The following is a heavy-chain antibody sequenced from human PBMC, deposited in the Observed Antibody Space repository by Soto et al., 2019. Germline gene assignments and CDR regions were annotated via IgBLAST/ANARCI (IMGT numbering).Heavy chain of an antibody. CDR3: ARDPSIFGMVINYRMDV. D-gene: IGHD3-3*01. CDR2: ISAYNGYT. CDR1: GYTFTTFG. V-gene: IGHV1-18*01. J-gene: IGHJ6*02. Sequence: QVQLVQSGAEVKKPGASVKVSCKASGYTFTTFGISWVRQAPGQGLEWLGWISAYNGYTNYAQKLHGRETMTTDSSSRRSYLELRSLRSDDTAVYSCARDPSIFGMVINYRMDVWGQGTTATVSS.